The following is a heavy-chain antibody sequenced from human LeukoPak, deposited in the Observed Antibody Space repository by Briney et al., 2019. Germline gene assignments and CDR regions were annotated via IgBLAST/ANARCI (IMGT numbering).Heavy chain of an antibody. CDR2: INHSGST. J-gene: IGHJ3*02. V-gene: IGHV4-34*01. CDR1: GGSFSGYY. CDR3: AGGKTIGYSSSWYGRGVFDI. Sequence: PSETLSLTCAAYGGSFSGYYWSWIRQPPGKGLEWIGEINHSGSTNYNPSLKSRVTISVDTSKNQFSLKLSSVTAADTAVYYCAGGKTIGYSSSWYGRGVFDIWGQGTMVTVSS. D-gene: IGHD6-13*01.